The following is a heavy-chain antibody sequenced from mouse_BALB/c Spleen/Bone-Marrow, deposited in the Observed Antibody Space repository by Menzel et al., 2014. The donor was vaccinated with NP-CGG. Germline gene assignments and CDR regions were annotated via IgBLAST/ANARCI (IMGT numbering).Heavy chain of an antibody. D-gene: IGHD3-2*02. J-gene: IGHJ2*01. V-gene: IGHV1S130*01. CDR1: GYTFTSSW. Sequence: QVQLKESGSVLVRPGDSVKLSCKASGYTFTSSWMHWAKQRPGQGLEWIGEIHPNSGNTNYNEKFKGKATLTVDTSSSTAYVDLSSLTSEDSAVYYCARSGFDYWGQGTTLTVSS. CDR2: IHPNSGNT. CDR3: ARSGFDY.